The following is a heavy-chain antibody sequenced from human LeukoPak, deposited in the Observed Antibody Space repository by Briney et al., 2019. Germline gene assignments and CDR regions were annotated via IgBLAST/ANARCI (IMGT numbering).Heavy chain of an antibody. V-gene: IGHV3-23*01. CDR1: GLTSSSYA. D-gene: IGHD3-16*01. CDR2: ISGSAGST. Sequence: PGGSLRLSCAASGLTSSSYAMSWVGQEPGEGLEWVSAISGSAGSTYYAASVKGRFTISRDNSKNTLYLKMNSLRAEDTAVYYCAPYGRLDYWGQGTLVTVSS. J-gene: IGHJ4*02. CDR3: APYGRLDY.